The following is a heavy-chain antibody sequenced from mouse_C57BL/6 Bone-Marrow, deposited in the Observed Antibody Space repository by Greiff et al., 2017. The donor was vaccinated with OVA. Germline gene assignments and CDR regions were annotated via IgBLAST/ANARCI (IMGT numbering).Heavy chain of an antibody. Sequence: EVKLVESGGDLVKPGGSLKLSCAASGFTFSSYGMSWVRQTPDKRLEWVATISRGGSYTYYPDSVKGRFTISRDNAKNTLYLQMSSLKSEDTAMDYCARQSRYYGSSLFAYWGQGTLVTVSA. CDR1: GFTFSSYG. D-gene: IGHD1-1*01. CDR3: ARQSRYYGSSLFAY. V-gene: IGHV5-6*01. J-gene: IGHJ3*01. CDR2: ISRGGSYT.